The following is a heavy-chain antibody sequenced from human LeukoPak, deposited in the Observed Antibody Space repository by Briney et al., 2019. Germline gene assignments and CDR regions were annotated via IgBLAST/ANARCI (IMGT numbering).Heavy chain of an antibody. CDR2: IRSKANSYAT. D-gene: IGHD1-1*01. CDR1: GFTFSGSA. V-gene: IGHV3-73*01. CDR3: TRRVQYTGAFDI. J-gene: IGHJ3*02. Sequence: GGSLRLSCAASGFTFSGSAVHWVRQASGKGLEWVGRIRSKANSYATAYAASVKGRFTISRDDSKNTAYLQMNNLKTEDTAVYYCTRRVQYTGAFDIWGQGTMVTVSS.